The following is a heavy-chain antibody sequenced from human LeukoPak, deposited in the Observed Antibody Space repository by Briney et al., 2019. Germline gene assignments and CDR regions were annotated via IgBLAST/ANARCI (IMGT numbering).Heavy chain of an antibody. CDR3: ARGWARGSGSYSALDY. V-gene: IGHV3-23*01. Sequence: GGSLRLSCAASGFTFSSYAMSWVRQAPGKGLEWVSAISGSGGSTYYADSVKGRFTISRDNSKNTLYLQMNSLRAEDTAVYYCARGWARGSGSYSALDYWGQGTLVTVSS. D-gene: IGHD3-10*01. J-gene: IGHJ4*02. CDR2: ISGSGGST. CDR1: GFTFSSYA.